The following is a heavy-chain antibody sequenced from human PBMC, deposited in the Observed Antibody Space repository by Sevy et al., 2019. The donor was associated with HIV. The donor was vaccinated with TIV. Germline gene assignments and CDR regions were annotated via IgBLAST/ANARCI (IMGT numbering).Heavy chain of an antibody. Sequence: GGSLRLSCAASGFIFSKFALSWVRQAPGRGLEWVSAVSGNDGSTYYAASVKGRSTISRDISENMLYLQMNSLSAEDTAVYYCAKDFSYGGNSWNFDFWGQGTLVTVSS. CDR3: AKDFSYGGNSWNFDF. CDR2: VSGNDGST. CDR1: GFIFSKFA. D-gene: IGHD4-17*01. V-gene: IGHV3-23*01. J-gene: IGHJ4*02.